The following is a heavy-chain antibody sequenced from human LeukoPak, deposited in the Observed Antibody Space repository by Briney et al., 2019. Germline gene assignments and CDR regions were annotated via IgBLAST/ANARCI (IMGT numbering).Heavy chain of an antibody. D-gene: IGHD1-26*01. CDR3: AKGETYPIEGD. V-gene: IGHV3-23*01. CDR1: EFTFSTYY. Sequence: GGSLRLSCAASEFTFSTYYMSWVRQAPGKGLEWVSAISGSGGSTYYADSVKGRFTISRDNSKNTLYLQMNSLRAEDTAVYYCAKGETYPIEGDWGQGTLVTVSS. CDR2: ISGSGGST. J-gene: IGHJ4*02.